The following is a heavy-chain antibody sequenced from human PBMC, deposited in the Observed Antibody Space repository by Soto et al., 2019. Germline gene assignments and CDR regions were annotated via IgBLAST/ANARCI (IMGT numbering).Heavy chain of an antibody. D-gene: IGHD3-10*01. Sequence: EVQLVQSGAEVKKPGESLRISCRVSGYTFTNYWTGWVRRMPGKGLEWMGFIYPGDSDIRYSPSFQGQFTISADKSISTAYVQWSSLKASDTAMYYCARLWRDYSSGSSVGGHFDYWGQGTLVTVSS. V-gene: IGHV5-51*01. CDR1: GYTFTNYW. J-gene: IGHJ4*02. CDR2: IYPGDSDI. CDR3: ARLWRDYSSGSSVGGHFDY.